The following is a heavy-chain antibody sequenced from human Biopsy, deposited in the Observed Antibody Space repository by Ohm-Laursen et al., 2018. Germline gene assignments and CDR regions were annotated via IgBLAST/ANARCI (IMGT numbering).Heavy chain of an antibody. D-gene: IGHD3-9*01. V-gene: IGHV1-2*02. CDR2: LTPTSGGP. CDR3: AIDGNDFLTDYLKIDQ. CDR1: GYPFTGYY. Sequence: VASVKVSCQASGYPFTGYYLPWVRQAPGQGLAWLGWLTPTSGGPHYLEKFRGRVTLTRDTSISTAYMEVGSLRSDDTAVYYCAIDGNDFLTDYLKIDQWGQGTLVTVSS. J-gene: IGHJ5*02.